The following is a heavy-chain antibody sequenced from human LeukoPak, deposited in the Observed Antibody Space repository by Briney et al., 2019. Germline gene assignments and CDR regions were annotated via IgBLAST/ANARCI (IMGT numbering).Heavy chain of an antibody. CDR1: GGSISSGGYY. V-gene: IGHV4-31*03. Sequence: PSETLSLTCTVSGGSISSGGYYWSWIRQHPGKGLEWIGYIYYSGSTYYNPSLKSRVTISVDTSKNQFSLKLSSVTAADTAVYYCARVQLERAGDWFDPWGQGTLVTVSS. D-gene: IGHD1-1*01. J-gene: IGHJ5*02. CDR2: IYYSGST. CDR3: ARVQLERAGDWFDP.